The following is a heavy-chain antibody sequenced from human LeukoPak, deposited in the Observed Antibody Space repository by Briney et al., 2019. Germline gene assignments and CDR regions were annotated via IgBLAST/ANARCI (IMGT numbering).Heavy chain of an antibody. Sequence: SQTLSLTCTVSGGSISSGGYYWSWIRQYPGKGLEWIGYIYYSGSTYYNPSLRSRVTISVDTSKNQLSLKLSSVTAADTAVYYCARALSGDYYGSGGFDFWGQGTLVTVSS. J-gene: IGHJ4*02. CDR1: GGSISSGGYY. CDR3: ARALSGDYYGSGGFDF. D-gene: IGHD3-22*01. V-gene: IGHV4-31*03. CDR2: IYYSGST.